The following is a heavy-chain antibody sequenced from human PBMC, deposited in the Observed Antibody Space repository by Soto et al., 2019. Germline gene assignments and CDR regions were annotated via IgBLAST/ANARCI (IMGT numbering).Heavy chain of an antibody. J-gene: IGHJ6*02. D-gene: IGHD3-3*01. CDR2: IYYSGST. CDR1: GGSFTSNNW. Sequence: TLSLTCAVSGGSFTSNNWWTWVRQPPGQGLEWIGSIYYSGSTYYNPSLKSRVTISVDTSKNQFSLKLSSVTAADTAVYYCARHLNDFWSGYYGYYYYGMDVWGQGTTVTVSS. CDR3: ARHLNDFWSGYYGYYYYGMDV. V-gene: IGHV4-39*01.